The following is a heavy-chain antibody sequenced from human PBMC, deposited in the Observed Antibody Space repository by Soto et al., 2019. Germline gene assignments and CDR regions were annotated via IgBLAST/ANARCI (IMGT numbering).Heavy chain of an antibody. CDR1: GFTFSDYA. D-gene: IGHD6-19*01. Sequence: VQLVESGGGVVQPGRSLRLSCAASGFTFSDYAMHWVRQAPGKGLEWVAVVSHDGRNTHYADSVKGRFTISRDSSKNTVSLEMPSPRAEETAVYYCARGGRQWLVTSDFNYWGQGARVTVSS. J-gene: IGHJ4*02. CDR2: VSHDGRNT. CDR3: ARGGRQWLVTSDFNY. V-gene: IGHV3-30*03.